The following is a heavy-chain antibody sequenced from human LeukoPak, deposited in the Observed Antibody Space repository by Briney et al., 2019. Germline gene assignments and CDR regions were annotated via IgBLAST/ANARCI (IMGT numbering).Heavy chain of an antibody. CDR1: GFTISSIH. J-gene: IGHJ3*02. CDR3: ARGGRGSAAVVAPRSFDI. CDR2: TYTGGNS. V-gene: IGHV3-53*01. Sequence: GGSLRLSCAASGFTISSIHMVWVRQAPGKGPEWVSVTYTGGNSYYADSVKGRFIISRDISKNTLYLQMNSLRAEDSALYYCARGGRGSAAVVAPRSFDIWGQETMVTVSS. D-gene: IGHD3-22*01.